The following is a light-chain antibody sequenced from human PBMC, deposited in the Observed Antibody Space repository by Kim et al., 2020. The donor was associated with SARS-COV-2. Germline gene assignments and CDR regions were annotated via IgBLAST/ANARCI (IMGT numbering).Light chain of an antibody. J-gene: IGKJ4*01. V-gene: IGKV1-12*01. CDR1: QGFSGW. CDR2: AAS. CDR3: QQSNGFLIT. Sequence: DIQMTQSPSSVSASLGDRVTITCRASQGFSGWLAWYQQKSGRAPKLLIAAASSLQSGVPSRFSGSASGTDFTLTISSLQPEDFATYYCQQSNGFLITVGGGTKVDIK.